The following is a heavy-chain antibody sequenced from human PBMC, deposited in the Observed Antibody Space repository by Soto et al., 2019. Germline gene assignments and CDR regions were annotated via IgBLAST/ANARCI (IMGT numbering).Heavy chain of an antibody. Sequence: QVHLVQSGAEVKKPGASVKVSCQGSGYAFTTYGITWVRQAPGQGLEWMGWISAHNGNTNYAQKLQGRVTGTRETSTSTAYMALRSLRSNDTAVYYCATGRYGDYWGQGALVTVSS. J-gene: IGHJ4*02. V-gene: IGHV1-18*01. CDR3: ATGRYGDY. D-gene: IGHD1-1*01. CDR2: ISAHNGNT. CDR1: GYAFTTYG.